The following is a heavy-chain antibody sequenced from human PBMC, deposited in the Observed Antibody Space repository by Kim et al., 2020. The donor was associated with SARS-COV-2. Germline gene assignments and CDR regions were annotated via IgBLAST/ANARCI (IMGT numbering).Heavy chain of an antibody. Sequence: YYNPSLESRVTISVGTSMNQFSVKLSSVTAADTAVYYCARRSSGWYDVDFWSQGTLVTVSS. D-gene: IGHD6-19*01. J-gene: IGHJ4*02. CDR3: ARRSSGWYDVDF. V-gene: IGHV4-39*01.